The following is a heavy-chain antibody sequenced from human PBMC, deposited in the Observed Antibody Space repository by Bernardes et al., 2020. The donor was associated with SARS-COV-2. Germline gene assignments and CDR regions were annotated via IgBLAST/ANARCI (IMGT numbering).Heavy chain of an antibody. Sequence: TLSLTCKVSGDSISNYYWNWIRQSPGKGLEWIGYVHSSGKTYYNPSLETRITMSVDTSNNQFSLEAYSVTAADTAMYYCARGMYDSRDYSFPFNFWGQGTLVTVSS. CDR1: GDSISNYY. D-gene: IGHD3-22*01. CDR3: ARGMYDSRDYSFPFNF. CDR2: VHSSGKT. J-gene: IGHJ4*02. V-gene: IGHV4-59*01.